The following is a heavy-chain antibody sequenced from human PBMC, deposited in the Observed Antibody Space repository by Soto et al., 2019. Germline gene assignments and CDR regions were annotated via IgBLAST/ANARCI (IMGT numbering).Heavy chain of an antibody. J-gene: IGHJ6*02. CDR3: ARDRGEIFGVVPPYYYYGMDV. Sequence: EVQLVESGGGLVQPGGSLRLSCAASGFTFSSYEMNWVRQAPGKGLEWVSYISSSGSTIYYADSVKGRFTISRDNAKNSLYLQMNSLRAEDTAVYYCARDRGEIFGVVPPYYYYGMDVWGQGTTVTVSS. CDR1: GFTFSSYE. D-gene: IGHD3-3*01. V-gene: IGHV3-48*03. CDR2: ISSSGSTI.